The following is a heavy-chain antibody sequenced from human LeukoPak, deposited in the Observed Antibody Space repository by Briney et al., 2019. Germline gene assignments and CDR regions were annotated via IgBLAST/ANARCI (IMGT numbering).Heavy chain of an antibody. D-gene: IGHD1-26*01. CDR3: ARVSGATRGFDY. CDR2: IYYSGST. CDR1: GGSISSYY. J-gene: IGHJ4*02. Sequence: SETLSLTCTVSGGSISSYYWSWIRQPPGKGLEWIGYIYYSGSTNYNPSLKGRVTISVDTSKNQFSLKLSSVTAADTAVYYCARVSGATRGFDYWGQGTLVTVSS. V-gene: IGHV4-59*01.